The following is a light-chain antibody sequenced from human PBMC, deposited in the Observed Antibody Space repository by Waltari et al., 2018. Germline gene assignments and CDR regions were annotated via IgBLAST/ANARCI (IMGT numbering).Light chain of an antibody. CDR2: DAS. CDR1: QSVSSL. J-gene: IGKJ4*01. Sequence: EIVLTQSPATLSLSPGDRANLSCRASQSVSSLLAWHQQKPGQAPRLLIFDASNRATGVPARFSGSGSGTDFTLTISSLEPEDFAVYYCQQRGNWPLTFGGGTKVELK. CDR3: QQRGNWPLT. V-gene: IGKV3-11*01.